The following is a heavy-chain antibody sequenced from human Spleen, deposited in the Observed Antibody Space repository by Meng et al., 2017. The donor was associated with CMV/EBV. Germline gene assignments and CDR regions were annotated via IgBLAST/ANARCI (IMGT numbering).Heavy chain of an antibody. CDR1: GFNFNDYG. CDR2: IWHDGSNE. Sequence: GESLKISCVASGFNFNDYGMYWVRQAPGKGLEWVANIWHDGSNEHYADSVKGRFTISRDNSRNTLYLNMDSLRAEDSAVYFCATPRLFKVVFDYWGHGTVVTVSS. J-gene: IGHJ4*01. V-gene: IGHV3-33*03. CDR3: ATPRLFKVVFDY. D-gene: IGHD3-10*01.